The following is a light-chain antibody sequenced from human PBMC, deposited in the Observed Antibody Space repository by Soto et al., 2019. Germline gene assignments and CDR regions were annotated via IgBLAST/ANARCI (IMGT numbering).Light chain of an antibody. J-gene: IGKJ5*01. Sequence: EIVLTQSPATLSLSPGERATLPCRASQSVTTYLAWYQQRSGQAPRLLIYGASSRATGIPDRFSGGGSGTDFSLTISRLEPEDFAVYYCQQYGSSPFTFGQGTRLEIK. CDR1: QSVTTY. CDR3: QQYGSSPFT. CDR2: GAS. V-gene: IGKV3-20*01.